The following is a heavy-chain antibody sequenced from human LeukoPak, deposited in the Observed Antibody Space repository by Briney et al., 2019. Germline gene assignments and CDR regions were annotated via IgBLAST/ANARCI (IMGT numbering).Heavy chain of an antibody. CDR1: GFTFSSYS. D-gene: IGHD1-26*01. V-gene: IGHV3-21*01. Sequence: GGSLRLSCAASGFTFSSYSMNWVRQAPGKGLEWVSSISSSSSSYIYYADSVKGRFTISRDNAKNSLYLQMNSLRAEDTAVYYCAREVGATGNDYWGQGTLVTVSS. J-gene: IGHJ4*02. CDR2: ISSSSSSYI. CDR3: AREVGATGNDY.